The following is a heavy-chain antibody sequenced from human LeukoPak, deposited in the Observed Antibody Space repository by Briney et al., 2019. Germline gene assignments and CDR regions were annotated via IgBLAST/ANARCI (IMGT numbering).Heavy chain of an antibody. CDR2: MNPNSGNT. D-gene: IGHD3-22*01. CDR1: GYTFTSYD. CDR3: ARGNNLSIITRIVHLNQNGGSWSDP. Sequence: GASVKVSCKASGYTFTSYDISWVRQAPGKGREWMGWMNPNSGNTGYTQKFQGRVTMIRNSSISTAYMELSSLRSEDTAVYYCARGNNLSIITRIVHLNQNGGSWSDPWGQGTLVTVSS. V-gene: IGHV1-8*01. J-gene: IGHJ5*02.